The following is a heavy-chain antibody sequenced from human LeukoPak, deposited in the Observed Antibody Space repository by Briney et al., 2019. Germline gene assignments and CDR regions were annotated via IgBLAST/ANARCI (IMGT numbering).Heavy chain of an antibody. J-gene: IGHJ4*02. CDR2: INSDGSST. V-gene: IGHV3-74*01. Sequence: GGSLRLSCAASGFTFSSHWMHWVRQAPGKGLVWVSRINSDGSSTSYAGSVKGRFTISRDNAKNTLYLQMNSLRAEDTAVYYCARSLYSYGRHFDYWGQGTLVTVSS. D-gene: IGHD5-18*01. CDR3: ARSLYSYGRHFDY. CDR1: GFTFSSHW.